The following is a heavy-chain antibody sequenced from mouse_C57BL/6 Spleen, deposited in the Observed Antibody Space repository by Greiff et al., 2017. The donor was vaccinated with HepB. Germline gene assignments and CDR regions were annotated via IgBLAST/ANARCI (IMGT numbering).Heavy chain of an antibody. D-gene: IGHD6-1*01. J-gene: IGHJ4*01. CDR3: VSDYYAMDY. CDR1: GYTFTDYY. Sequence: VQLQQSGPELVKPGASVKISCKASGYTFTDYYMNWVKQSHGKSLEWIGDINPNNGGTSYNQKFKGKATLTVDKSSSTAYMELRSLTSEDSAVYYCVSDYYAMDYWGQGTSVTVSS. V-gene: IGHV1-26*01. CDR2: INPNNGGT.